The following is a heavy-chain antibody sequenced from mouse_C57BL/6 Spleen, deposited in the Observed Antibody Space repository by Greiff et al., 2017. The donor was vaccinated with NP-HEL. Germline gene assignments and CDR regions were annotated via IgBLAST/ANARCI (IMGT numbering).Heavy chain of an antibody. Sequence: EVKLVESEGGLVQPGSSMKLSCTASGFTFSDYYMAWVRQVPEKGLEWVANINYDGSSTYYLDSLKSRFIISRDNAKNILYLQMSSLKSEDTATYYCARDPGYGNYDYFDYWGQGTTLTVSS. CDR3: ARDPGYGNYDYFDY. V-gene: IGHV5-16*01. CDR2: INYDGSST. J-gene: IGHJ2*01. CDR1: GFTFSDYY. D-gene: IGHD2-1*01.